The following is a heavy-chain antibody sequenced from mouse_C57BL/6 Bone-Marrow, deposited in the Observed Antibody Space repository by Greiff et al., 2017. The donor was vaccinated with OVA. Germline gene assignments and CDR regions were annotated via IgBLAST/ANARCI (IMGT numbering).Heavy chain of an antibody. V-gene: IGHV1-18*01. CDR1: GYTFTDYN. J-gene: IGHJ3*01. D-gene: IGHD2-1*01. CDR2: INPNNGGT. Sequence: EVQLQESGPELVKPGASVKIPCKASGYTFTDYNMDWVKQSHGKSLEWIGDINPNNGGTIYNQKFKGKATLTVDKSSSTAYMELRSLTSEDTAVYYCARGDLYYGNTWFAYWGQGTLVTVSA. CDR3: ARGDLYYGNTWFAY.